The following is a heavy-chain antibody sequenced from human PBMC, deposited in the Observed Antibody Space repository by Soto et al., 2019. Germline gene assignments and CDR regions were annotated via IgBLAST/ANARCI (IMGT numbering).Heavy chain of an antibody. Sequence: GGSLRLSCAASGFTFNTYGMHWVRQAPGKGLEWVAVIWYDGSDKYYEDSVRGRFTISRDNSKNTLYLRMNSLRAEDTAVYYCARQYCSGGRCYYYYYAMDVWGQGTTVTVSS. CDR3: ARQYCSGGRCYYYYYAMDV. D-gene: IGHD2-15*01. J-gene: IGHJ6*02. CDR2: IWYDGSDK. CDR1: GFTFNTYG. V-gene: IGHV3-33*01.